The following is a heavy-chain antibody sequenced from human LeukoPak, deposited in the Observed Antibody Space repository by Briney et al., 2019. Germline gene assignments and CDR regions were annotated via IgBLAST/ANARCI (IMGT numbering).Heavy chain of an antibody. D-gene: IGHD2-2*01. Sequence: PGGSLRLSCAASGFTFSSYWMSWVRQAPGKGLEWVANIKQDGSEKYYVDSVKGRFTISRDNAKNSLYLQMNSLRAEDTAVHYCARSLVVPAANPTLFDYWGQGTLVTVSS. V-gene: IGHV3-7*01. J-gene: IGHJ4*02. CDR1: GFTFSSYW. CDR3: ARSLVVPAANPTLFDY. CDR2: IKQDGSEK.